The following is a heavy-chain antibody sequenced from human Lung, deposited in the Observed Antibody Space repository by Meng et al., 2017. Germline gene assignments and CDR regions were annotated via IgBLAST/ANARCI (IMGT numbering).Heavy chain of an antibody. J-gene: IGHJ4*02. D-gene: IGHD3-22*01. CDR3: ARDDSGYADFDS. V-gene: IGHV4-4*02. Sequence: QVQLQESCRGLVEPSGTRAHPCAVSVGSISSNNWWCWVRQTPWRGLEWIGEVSHSGSTNYNPSLKSRVTISVNNSKNQFSLKLTSVTAADTSVYYCARDDSGYADFDSWGQGTLVTVSS. CDR2: VSHSGST. CDR1: VGSISSNNW.